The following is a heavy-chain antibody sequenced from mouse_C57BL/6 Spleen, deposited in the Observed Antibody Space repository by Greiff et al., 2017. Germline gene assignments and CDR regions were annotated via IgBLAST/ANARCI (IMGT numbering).Heavy chain of an antibody. J-gene: IGHJ2*01. CDR2: LWSGGST. CDR3: ARGRLRHDFDY. CDR1: GFSLTSYG. V-gene: IGHV2-2*01. Sequence: VQLQQSGPGLVQPSQSLSITCTVSGFSLTSYGVHWVRQSPGKGLEWLGVLWSGGSTDYNAAFISRLSISKDKSKSQVYIKMNSLQADDTAIYYCARGRLRHDFDYGGQGTTLTVSS. D-gene: IGHD2-4*01.